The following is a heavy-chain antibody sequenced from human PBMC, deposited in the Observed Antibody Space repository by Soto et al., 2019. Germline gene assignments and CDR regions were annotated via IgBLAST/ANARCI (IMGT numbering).Heavy chain of an antibody. D-gene: IGHD1-20*01. Sequence: QVQVVESGGGVVQPGRSLRLSCEASGFTFSSYPMHWVRQAPGKGLEWVTVISYDGGNQYYADSVKGRFTISRDNSKDTLYLQMHSVSSDDTAVYFCARGPITQTSFIDHWGQGTLVTVSS. CDR3: ARGPITQTSFIDH. CDR1: GFTFSSYP. J-gene: IGHJ4*02. CDR2: ISYDGGNQ. V-gene: IGHV3-30-3*01.